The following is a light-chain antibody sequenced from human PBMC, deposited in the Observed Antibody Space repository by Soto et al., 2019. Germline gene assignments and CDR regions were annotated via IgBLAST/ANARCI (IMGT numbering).Light chain of an antibody. V-gene: IGKV3-15*01. J-gene: IGKJ2*01. Sequence: EVVMTQSPATLSLSPGDRATLSCRASQSVDTNVAWYQQKPGQAPRLLVYGASTRATGIPAMFTGFGSGTDFTITISGLQSDDFAVYYCQQYYNWPPYTFGQGTKLQIK. CDR2: GAS. CDR1: QSVDTN. CDR3: QQYYNWPPYT.